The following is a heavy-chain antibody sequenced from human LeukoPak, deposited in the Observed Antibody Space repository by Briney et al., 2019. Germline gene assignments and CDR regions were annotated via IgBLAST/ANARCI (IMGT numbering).Heavy chain of an antibody. CDR2: INHSGST. CDR3: ARDSRSRRNFDY. CDR1: GGSFSGYY. D-gene: IGHD6-13*01. V-gene: IGHV4-34*01. J-gene: IGHJ4*02. Sequence: SETLSLTSAVYGGSFSGYYWSWIRQPPRKGLEWIGEINHSGSTNYNPSLKSRVTISVDTSKNQFSLKLSSVTAADTAVYYCARDSRSRRNFDYWGQGTLVTVSS.